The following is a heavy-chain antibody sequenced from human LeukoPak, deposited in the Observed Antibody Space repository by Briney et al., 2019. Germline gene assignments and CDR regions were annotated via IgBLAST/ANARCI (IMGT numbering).Heavy chain of an antibody. CDR1: GDSLSGLY. CDR3: ERSVHDYAGKRFDY. D-gene: IGHD4-23*01. Sequence: PSETLSLTCTVSGDSLSGLYCSWIRQPPGEGLVWIGYIYYCGSTLHSPTLKSRVNISVDTSKNQFSLKLTSVTAADTAVYYCERSVHDYAGKRFDYWGQGNLVTVSS. V-gene: IGHV4-59*13. CDR2: IYYCGST. J-gene: IGHJ4*02.